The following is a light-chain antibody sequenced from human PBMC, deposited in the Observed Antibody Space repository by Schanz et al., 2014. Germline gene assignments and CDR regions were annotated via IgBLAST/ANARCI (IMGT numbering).Light chain of an antibody. CDR1: SSNIESNT. CDR3: ASWDDSLYARV. Sequence: QSVLTQPPSASGTPGQRVTISCSGSSSNIESNTVNWYQHLPGTAPKLLIYNNNQRPSGVPDRFSASKSGTSASLAISELQSEDEADYYCASWDDSLYARVFGGGTKLTVL. V-gene: IGLV1-44*01. J-gene: IGLJ3*02. CDR2: NNN.